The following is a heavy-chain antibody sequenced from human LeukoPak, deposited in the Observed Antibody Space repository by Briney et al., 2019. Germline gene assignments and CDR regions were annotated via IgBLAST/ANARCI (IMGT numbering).Heavy chain of an antibody. Sequence: PSETLSPTCTVSGGSLSDYYWSWIRQSPGKGLEWIGYIYYTVSTSYNPSLRSRVTMSADTSKKQFTLKLSSMTVADRAVYYCESRKLGNDYWGQGTLVTVSS. V-gene: IGHV4-59*01. D-gene: IGHD7-27*01. CDR3: ESRKLGNDY. CDR1: GGSLSDYY. CDR2: IYYTVST. J-gene: IGHJ4*02.